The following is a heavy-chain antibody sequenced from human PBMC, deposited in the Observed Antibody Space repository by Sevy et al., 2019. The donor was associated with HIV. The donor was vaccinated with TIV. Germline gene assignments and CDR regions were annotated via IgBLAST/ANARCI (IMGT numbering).Heavy chain of an antibody. CDR3: ARDATSIAALDY. Sequence: GGSLRLSCAASGFTFSSYSMNWVRQAPGKGLEWVSSISSSSSYIYYADSVKGRFTISRDNAKNSLYLQMNSLRAEDTAVYYCARDATSIAALDYWGQETLVTVSS. CDR1: GFTFSSYS. V-gene: IGHV3-21*01. D-gene: IGHD6-6*01. J-gene: IGHJ4*02. CDR2: ISSSSSYI.